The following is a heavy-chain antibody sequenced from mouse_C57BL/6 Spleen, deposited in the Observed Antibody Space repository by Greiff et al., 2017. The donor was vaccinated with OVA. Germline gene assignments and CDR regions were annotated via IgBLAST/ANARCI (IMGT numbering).Heavy chain of an antibody. J-gene: IGHJ3*01. CDR3: ARRLAY. Sequence: DVMLVESGGGLVKPGGSLKLSCAASGFTFSDYGMHWVRQAPEQGLEWVAYISSGSSTLYYADTVKGRFTISRDNAKNTLFLQMTSRRSEDTAMYYCARRLAYWGQGTLVTVSA. CDR2: ISSGSSTL. V-gene: IGHV5-17*01. CDR1: GFTFSDYG.